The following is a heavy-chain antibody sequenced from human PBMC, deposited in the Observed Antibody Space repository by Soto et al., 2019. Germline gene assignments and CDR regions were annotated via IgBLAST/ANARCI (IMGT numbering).Heavy chain of an antibody. Sequence: EVQLVESGGGVVQPGGSLRLSCAASGFAVSSKYMSWVRQPPGREPEWVALFNNVGSIYYSESVKGRFTISRDSSKHTLELQLNSLRAEDTAVYYCVRDDVECGGGRCFGVPMDVWCKGTTVTVSS. CDR2: FNNVGSI. CDR3: VRDDVECGGGRCFGVPMDV. CDR1: GFAVSSKY. J-gene: IGHJ6*03. D-gene: IGHD2-15*01. V-gene: IGHV3-66*01.